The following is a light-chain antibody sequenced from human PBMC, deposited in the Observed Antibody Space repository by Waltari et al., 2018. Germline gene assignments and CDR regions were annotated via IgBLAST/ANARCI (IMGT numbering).Light chain of an antibody. V-gene: IGKV3-20*01. CDR3: QQYGSSPGT. Sequence: EIVLTQSPGTLSVSPGDRATLPCRASQSVISSSLAWYQQKTGQAPRPHTYGASSRATSIPDRFSVSGSETDFTLTISRLEPEDFAVYYCQQYGSSPGTFGQETKVEIK. J-gene: IGKJ1*01. CDR1: QSVISSS. CDR2: GAS.